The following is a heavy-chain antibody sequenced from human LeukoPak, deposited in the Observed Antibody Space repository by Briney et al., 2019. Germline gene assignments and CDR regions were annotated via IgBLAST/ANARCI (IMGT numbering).Heavy chain of an antibody. CDR2: FYSGGST. CDR3: AKESYVDSASDY. D-gene: IGHD2-21*01. J-gene: IGHJ4*02. V-gene: IGHV3-53*01. Sequence: GGSLRLSCVVSGFIVSSNHISWVRQTPGKGLEWVSVFYSGGSTYYADSVKGRFTISRDNSKNTLYLQMNSLRAEDTAVYYCAKESYVDSASDYWGQGTLVTVSS. CDR1: GFIVSSNH.